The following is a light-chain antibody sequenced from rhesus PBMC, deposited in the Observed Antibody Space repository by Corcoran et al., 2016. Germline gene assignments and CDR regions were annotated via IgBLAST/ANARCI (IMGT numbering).Light chain of an antibody. CDR1: QSFLHSGGKTY. V-gene: IGKV2-90*01. CDR2: EGS. J-gene: IGKJ3*01. Sequence: DIVMTQTPLSLPVTPGEPASISCRSSQSFLHSGGKTYLDWYRQKSGQSPQLLISEGSNRASVVPDRCSGSGSGTDFTLQISRVGAEDVGFYSCMQGIQLPFTFGPGTKLDIK. CDR3: MQGIQLPFT.